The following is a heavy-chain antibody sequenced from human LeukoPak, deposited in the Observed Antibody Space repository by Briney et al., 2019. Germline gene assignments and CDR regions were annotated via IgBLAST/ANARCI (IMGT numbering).Heavy chain of an antibody. CDR2: LYPSGNS. J-gene: IGHJ5*02. CDR1: GDPLSRNIYY. Sequence: PSETLSLTCTVSGDPLSRNIYYWSWIRQAPGKVLEWNGYLYPSGNSHYSPSLRSRVTIAKDTSKNRFSLNLSSVAAADTAVYFCARVYWRFVASTVLGWFDPWGQGALVTDSS. D-gene: IGHD3-3*01. V-gene: IGHV4-61*01. CDR3: ARVYWRFVASTVLGWFDP.